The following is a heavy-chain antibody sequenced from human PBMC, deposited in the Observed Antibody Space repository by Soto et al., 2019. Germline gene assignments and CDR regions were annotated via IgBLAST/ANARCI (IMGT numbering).Heavy chain of an antibody. CDR1: GFTFSSYA. CDR2: ISYDGSNK. CDR3: ARAMIRRFAYYYGMDV. V-gene: IGHV3-30-3*01. Sequence: QVQLVESGGGVVKPGRSLRLSCAASGFTFSSYAMHWVSQAPGKGLEWVAVISYDGSNKYYADFVKGRFTIYRDNSKNTLYLQMNSLRAEDTAVYYCARAMIRRFAYYYGMDVWGQGTTVTVSS. D-gene: IGHD3-22*01. J-gene: IGHJ6*02.